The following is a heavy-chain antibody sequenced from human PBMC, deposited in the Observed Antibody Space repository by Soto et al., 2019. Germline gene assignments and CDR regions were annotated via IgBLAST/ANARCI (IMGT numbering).Heavy chain of an antibody. CDR2: IKQGGSET. D-gene: IGHD2-2*01. CDR1: GFTFSTYW. CDR3: ARGTFGGYDS. J-gene: IGHJ5*01. V-gene: IGHV3-7*01. Sequence: EVQVVESGGDLVQPGGSLRLSCVASGFTFSTYWMTWVRQAPGKGLEWVANIKQGGSETHYVDSVKGRFTISRDNAKNSLYLQMNSLRAEDTAVYYCARGTFGGYDSWGQGTLVTVSS.